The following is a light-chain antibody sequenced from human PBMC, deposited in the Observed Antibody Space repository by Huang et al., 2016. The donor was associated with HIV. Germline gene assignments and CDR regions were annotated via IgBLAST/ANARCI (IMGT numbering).Light chain of an antibody. V-gene: IGKV1-39*01. CDR1: QSVSIY. CDR3: QQSYSTPT. Sequence: DIQMTQSPSSLSSSVGDRVTLTCRASQSVSIYLNWYQQKPGQAPKLLIYAASSLQSGVPSRVSGSGSGTDFTLTISSLQPEDFATYYCQQSYSTPTFGQGTKLELK. CDR2: AAS. J-gene: IGKJ2*01.